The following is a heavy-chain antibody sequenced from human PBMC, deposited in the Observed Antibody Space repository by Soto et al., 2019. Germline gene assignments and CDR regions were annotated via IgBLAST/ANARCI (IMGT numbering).Heavy chain of an antibody. CDR1: GFTFSSYS. CDR3: ARDMGYYYDSSGYHFDY. J-gene: IGHJ4*02. V-gene: IGHV3-21*01. D-gene: IGHD3-22*01. Sequence: PGGSLRLSCAASGFTFSSYSMNWVRQAPGKGLEWVSSISSSSSYIYYADSVKGRFTISRDNAKNSLYLQMNSLRAEDTAVYYCARDMGYYYDSSGYHFDYWGQGTLVTVSS. CDR2: ISSSSSYI.